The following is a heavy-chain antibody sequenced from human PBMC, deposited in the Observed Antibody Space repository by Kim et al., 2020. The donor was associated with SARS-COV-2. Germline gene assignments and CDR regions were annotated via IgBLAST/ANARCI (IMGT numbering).Heavy chain of an antibody. CDR1: GGSISSSSYY. CDR3: ARDSVDIAGYCSGGSCSNGMNV. V-gene: IGHV4-39*02. J-gene: IGHJ6*02. CDR2: IYYSGST. D-gene: IGHD2-15*01. Sequence: SETLSLTCTVSGGSISSSSYYWGWIRQPPGKGLEWIGSIYYSGSTYYNPSLKSRVTISVDTSKNQFSLKLSSVTAADTAVYYCARDSVDIAGYCSGGSCSNGMNVWAKGPRSPSP.